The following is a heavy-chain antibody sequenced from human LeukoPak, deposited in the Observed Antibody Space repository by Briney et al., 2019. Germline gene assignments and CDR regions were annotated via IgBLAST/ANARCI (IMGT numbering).Heavy chain of an antibody. J-gene: IGHJ3*02. Sequence: PGGSLRLSCAASGFTFSSYEIHWVRHGTGKGLEWVSAIGRAGDTFYQGSVKGRFTISRENAKNSVYLQMSSLRAGDTAVYYCARGVMGDDRGAFDIWGQGTMVTVSS. D-gene: IGHD1-26*01. V-gene: IGHV3-13*01. CDR1: GFTFSSYE. CDR2: IGRAGDT. CDR3: ARGVMGDDRGAFDI.